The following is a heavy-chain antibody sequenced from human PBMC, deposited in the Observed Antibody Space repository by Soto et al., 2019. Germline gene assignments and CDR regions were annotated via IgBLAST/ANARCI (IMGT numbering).Heavy chain of an antibody. D-gene: IGHD3-22*01. CDR3: AKDSAERYYYDSSGYYYSAEYFQH. Sequence: GGSLRLSCAASGFTFSSYAMSWVRQAPGKGLEWVSAISGSGGSTYYADSVKGRFTISRDNSKNTLYLQMNSLRAEDTAVYYCAKDSAERYYYDSSGYYYSAEYFQHWGQGTLVTVSS. CDR1: GFTFSSYA. J-gene: IGHJ1*01. CDR2: ISGSGGST. V-gene: IGHV3-23*01.